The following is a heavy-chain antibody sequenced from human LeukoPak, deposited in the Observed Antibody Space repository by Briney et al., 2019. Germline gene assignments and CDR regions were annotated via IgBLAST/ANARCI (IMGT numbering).Heavy chain of an antibody. D-gene: IGHD3-22*01. J-gene: IGHJ5*02. CDR2: INSNGSST. CDR3: AREAYYYDSSGYYAWLDP. V-gene: IGHV3-74*01. CDR1: GFTFSNYW. Sequence: PGGSLRLSCAASGFTFSNYWMHWVRQAPGKGLVWVSRINSNGSSTCYADSVKGRFTISRDNAKNTLYLQMNSLRAEDTDVYYCAREAYYYDSSGYYAWLDPWGQGTLVTVSS.